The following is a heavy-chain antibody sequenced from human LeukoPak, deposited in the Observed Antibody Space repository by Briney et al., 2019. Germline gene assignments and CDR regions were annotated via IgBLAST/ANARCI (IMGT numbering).Heavy chain of an antibody. CDR1: GYTFTGYY. CDR2: INPNSSGT. Sequence: ASVKVSCKASGYTFTGYYMHWVRQAPGQGLEWMGRINPNSSGTNYAQKFQGRVTMTRDTSISTAYMELSRLRSDDTAVYYCARGRDSGWYLFDYWGQGTLVTVSS. D-gene: IGHD6-19*01. V-gene: IGHV1-2*06. CDR3: ARGRDSGWYLFDY. J-gene: IGHJ4*02.